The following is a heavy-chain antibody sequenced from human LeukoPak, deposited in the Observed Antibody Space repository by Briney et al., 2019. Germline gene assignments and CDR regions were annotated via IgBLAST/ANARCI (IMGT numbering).Heavy chain of an antibody. CDR1: GGSISSSSCY. CDR3: ARRNVEMATFDAFDI. CDR2: IYYSGST. J-gene: IGHJ3*02. Sequence: PSETLSLTCTVSGGSISSSSCYWGWIRQPPGKGLEWIGSIYYSGSTYYNPSLKSRVTISVDTSKNQFSLKLSPVTAADTAVYYCARRNVEMATFDAFDIWGQGTMVTVSS. V-gene: IGHV4-39*01. D-gene: IGHD5-24*01.